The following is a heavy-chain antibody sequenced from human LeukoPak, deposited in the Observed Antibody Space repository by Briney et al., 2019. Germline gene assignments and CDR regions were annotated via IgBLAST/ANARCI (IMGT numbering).Heavy chain of an antibody. CDR1: GGSISSSNW. Sequence: PSGTLSLTFAVSGGSISSSNWWSWVRQPPGKGLEWIGEIYHSGSTNYNPSLKSRVTISVDKSKNQFSLKLSSVTAADTAVYYCARDRGIADSYYFDYWGQGTLVTVSS. CDR3: ARDRGIADSYYFDY. D-gene: IGHD6-13*01. CDR2: IYHSGST. V-gene: IGHV4-4*02. J-gene: IGHJ4*02.